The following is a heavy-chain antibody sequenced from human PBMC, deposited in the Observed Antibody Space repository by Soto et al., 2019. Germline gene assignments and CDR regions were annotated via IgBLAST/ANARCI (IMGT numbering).Heavy chain of an antibody. D-gene: IGHD2-2*01. CDR3: AGLNCSSTSCYNAFDI. CDR2: IYYSGST. J-gene: IGHJ3*02. V-gene: IGHV4-59*01. Sequence: SETLSLTCTVSGGSISSYYWSWIRQPPGKGLEWIGYIYYSGSTNYNPSLKSRVTISVDTSKNQFSLKLSSVTAADTAVYYCAGLNCSSTSCYNAFDIWGQGTMVTVSS. CDR1: GGSISSYY.